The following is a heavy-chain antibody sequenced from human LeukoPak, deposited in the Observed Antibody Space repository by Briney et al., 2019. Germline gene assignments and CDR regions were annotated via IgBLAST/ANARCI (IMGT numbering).Heavy chain of an antibody. Sequence: PGGSLRLSCAASGFTFSSYSMNWVRQAPGKGLEWVSSISSSSSYIYYADSVKGRFTISRDNAKNSLYLQMNSLRAEDTAVYYCARDRGQLADFDYWGQGTLVTVSS. D-gene: IGHD6-13*01. J-gene: IGHJ4*02. CDR1: GFTFSSYS. CDR3: ARDRGQLADFDY. V-gene: IGHV3-21*01. CDR2: ISSSSSYI.